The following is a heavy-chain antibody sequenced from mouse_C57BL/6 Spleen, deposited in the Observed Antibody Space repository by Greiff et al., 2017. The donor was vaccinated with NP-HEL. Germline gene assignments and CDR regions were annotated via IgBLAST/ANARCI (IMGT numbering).Heavy chain of an antibody. CDR1: GYTFTSYW. Sequence: VQLQQSGAELVRPGTSVKLSCKASGYTFTSYWMHWVKQRPGQGLEWIGVIDPSDSYTNYNQKFKGKATLTVDTSSSTAYMQLSSLTSEDSAVYNCAREGGYYWFAYWGQGTLVTVSA. V-gene: IGHV1-59*01. CDR3: AREGGYYWFAY. J-gene: IGHJ3*01. D-gene: IGHD2-3*01. CDR2: IDPSDSYT.